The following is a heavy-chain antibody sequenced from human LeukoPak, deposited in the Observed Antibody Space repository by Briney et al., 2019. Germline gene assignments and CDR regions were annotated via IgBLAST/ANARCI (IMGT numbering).Heavy chain of an antibody. Sequence: PGGSLRLSCSASGFTFSSYAMHWVRQAPGKGLEYVSAISNNGGSTYYADSVKGRFTISRDNSKNTLYLQMSSLRAEDTAVYYCVKDLDNHYYQTLFDYWGQGTLVTVSS. CDR3: VKDLDNHYYQTLFDY. J-gene: IGHJ4*02. D-gene: IGHD1-14*01. V-gene: IGHV3-64D*06. CDR2: ISNNGGST. CDR1: GFTFSSYA.